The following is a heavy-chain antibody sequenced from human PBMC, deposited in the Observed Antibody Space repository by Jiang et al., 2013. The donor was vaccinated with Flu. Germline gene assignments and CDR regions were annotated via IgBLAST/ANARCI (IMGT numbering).Heavy chain of an antibody. D-gene: IGHD3-22*01. Sequence: GAEVKKPGESLRISCKGSGYNFTNYWISWVRQMPGKGLGWVGRIDPDDSYSNYSPSFQGHVTISVDKSIGTAYLQWSSLKASDTAMYYCARQGYYDSSGYYSYWGQGTLVTVSS. V-gene: IGHV5-10-1*01. CDR2: IDPDDSYS. CDR3: ARQGYYDSSGYYSY. J-gene: IGHJ4*02. CDR1: GYNFTNYW.